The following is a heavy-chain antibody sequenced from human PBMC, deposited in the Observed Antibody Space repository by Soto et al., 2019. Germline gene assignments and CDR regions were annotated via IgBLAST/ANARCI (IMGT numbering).Heavy chain of an antibody. CDR2: IKQAGSEK. Sequence: EVQLVESGGGLVQPGGSLRLSCAASGFTFSNYWMSWVRQAPGKGLEWVANIKQAGSEKYYVDSVKGRFTISRDNAKNSLYLQMNSLGAEDTAVYFCASGLWTFQHWGQGTLFTVSS. J-gene: IGHJ1*01. CDR3: ASGLWTFQH. CDR1: GFTFSNYW. D-gene: IGHD3-10*01. V-gene: IGHV3-7*01.